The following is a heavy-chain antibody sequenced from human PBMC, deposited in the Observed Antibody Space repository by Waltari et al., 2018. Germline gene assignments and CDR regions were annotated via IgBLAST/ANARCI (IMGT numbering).Heavy chain of an antibody. J-gene: IGHJ5*02. CDR1: GYTFTDYY. CDR3: ARGLRIVGATKAFDP. V-gene: IGHV1-8*03. Sequence: VQLVQSGAEVKKPGATVKISCKASGYTFTDYYMHWVRQATGQGLEWMGWMNPNSGNTGYAQKFQGRVTITRNTSISTAYMELSSLRSEDTAVYYCARGLRIVGATKAFDPWGQGTLVTVSS. CDR2: MNPNSGNT. D-gene: IGHD1-26*01.